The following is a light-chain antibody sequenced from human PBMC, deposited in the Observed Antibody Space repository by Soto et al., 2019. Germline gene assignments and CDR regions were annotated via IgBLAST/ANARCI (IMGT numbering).Light chain of an antibody. V-gene: IGKV1-5*03. CDR2: KAS. J-gene: IGKJ1*01. CDR3: QQYNSS. CDR1: QSISSW. Sequence: DIQMTQSPSTLSASVGDTVTITCRASQSISSWLAWYQQKPGKAPKLLIYKASSLESGVPSRFSGSGSGTEFTLTISSLQPDDFATYYCQQYNSSFGQGTKVDIK.